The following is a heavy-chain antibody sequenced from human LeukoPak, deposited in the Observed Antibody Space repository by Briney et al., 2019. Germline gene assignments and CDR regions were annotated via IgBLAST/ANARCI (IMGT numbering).Heavy chain of an antibody. Sequence: ASVKVSCKASGYTFIGDYMHWVRQAHGQGLEWMGWINPNSGGTNYAQKFQGRVTMTRDTSISTAYMELSRLRSDDTAVYYCARAVGERSGYYRPYYYYYYMDVWGKGTTVTVSS. V-gene: IGHV1-2*02. J-gene: IGHJ6*03. CDR2: INPNSGGT. CDR1: GYTFIGDY. D-gene: IGHD3-3*01. CDR3: ARAVGERSGYYRPYYYYYYMDV.